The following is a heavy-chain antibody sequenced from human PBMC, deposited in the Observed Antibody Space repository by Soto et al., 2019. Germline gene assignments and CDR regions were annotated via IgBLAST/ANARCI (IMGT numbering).Heavy chain of an antibody. CDR3: ARDSVIPGIAAAGTYYYYGMDV. CDR2: IYYSGST. Sequence: SETLSLTCTVSGGSISSYYWSWIRQPPGKGLEWIGYIYYSGSTNYNPSLKSRVTISVDTPKNQFSLKLSSVTAADTAVYYCARDSVIPGIAAAGTYYYYGMDVWGQGTTVTVSS. V-gene: IGHV4-59*01. CDR1: GGSISSYY. D-gene: IGHD6-13*01. J-gene: IGHJ6*02.